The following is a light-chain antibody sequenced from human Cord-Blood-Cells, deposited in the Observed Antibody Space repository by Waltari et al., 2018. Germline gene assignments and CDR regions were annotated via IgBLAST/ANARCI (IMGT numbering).Light chain of an antibody. V-gene: IGKV3-15*01. CDR3: QQYNNWPFT. CDR1: QSVSSN. CDR2: GAS. Sequence: EIVLTQSPATLSVSPGERATLSCRASQSVSSNLAWYQQKPGQAPRLLISGASTRATGIPAMFSGSGSGTEFTLTISSLQSEDFAVYYCQQYNNWPFTFGPGTKVDIK. J-gene: IGKJ3*01.